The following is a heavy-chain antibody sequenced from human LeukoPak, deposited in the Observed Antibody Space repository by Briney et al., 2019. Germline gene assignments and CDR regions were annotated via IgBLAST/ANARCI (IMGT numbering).Heavy chain of an antibody. V-gene: IGHV3-11*04. J-gene: IGHJ4*02. Sequence: GGSLRLSCAASGFSFSDYYMSWIRQAPGKGLGWDSYISNSGRTINYADSVKGRFPISKDKAKTSLSLQMHSLRAEDTAVYYCAGHNWNDKSGADYWGQGTLVTVSS. CDR3: AGHNWNDKSGADY. CDR2: ISNSGRTI. D-gene: IGHD1-20*01. CDR1: GFSFSDYY.